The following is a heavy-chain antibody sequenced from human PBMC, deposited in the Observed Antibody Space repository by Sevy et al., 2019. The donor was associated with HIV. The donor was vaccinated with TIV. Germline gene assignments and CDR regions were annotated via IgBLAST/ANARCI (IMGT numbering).Heavy chain of an antibody. Sequence: GGSLRLSCAASGFTFSSYAMSWVRQAPGKGPEWVSAISGSGGSTYYADSVKGRFTISRDNAKNTLYLQMNSLRAEDTAVYYCAKTLLWFGELLDYWGQGTLVTVSS. V-gene: IGHV3-23*01. J-gene: IGHJ4*02. CDR3: AKTLLWFGELLDY. CDR1: GFTFSSYA. D-gene: IGHD3-10*01. CDR2: ISGSGGST.